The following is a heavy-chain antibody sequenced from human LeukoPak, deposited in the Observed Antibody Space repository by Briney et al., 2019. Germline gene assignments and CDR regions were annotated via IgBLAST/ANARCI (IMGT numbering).Heavy chain of an antibody. Sequence: ASVKVSCKASGYTFTSYRISWLRQAPGQGLDWMGYISPDKGHTKYSQKIQGRVTMTTDASTSTAYMGLRSLRSDDTAVYYCARAQYYYESAPRRWFDPWGQGTLVTVSS. D-gene: IGHD3-22*01. V-gene: IGHV1-18*01. CDR1: GYTFTSYR. J-gene: IGHJ5*02. CDR2: ISPDKGHT. CDR3: ARAQYYYESAPRRWFDP.